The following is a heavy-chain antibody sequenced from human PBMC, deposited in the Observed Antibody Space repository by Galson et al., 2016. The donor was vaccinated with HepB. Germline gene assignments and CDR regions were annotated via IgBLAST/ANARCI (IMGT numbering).Heavy chain of an antibody. J-gene: IGHJ6*02. CDR3: ARRFRYTYGPPYGMDV. V-gene: IGHV4-59*05. Sequence: SETLSLTCTVSGDSVSSYYWSWIRQPPGKGLEWIGSIYYSGSTYYNPSLQSRVTISVDTSKNQFSLKMSSVTAADTAVYYCARRFRYTYGPPYGMDVWGQGTTVTVSS. D-gene: IGHD5-18*01. CDR1: GDSVSSYY. CDR2: IYYSGST.